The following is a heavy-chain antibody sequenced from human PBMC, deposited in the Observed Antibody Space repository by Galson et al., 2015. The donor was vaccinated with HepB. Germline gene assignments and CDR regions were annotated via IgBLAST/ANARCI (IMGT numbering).Heavy chain of an antibody. CDR1: GYTFTSYA. CDR2: INAGNGNT. Sequence: SVKVSCKASGYTFTSYAMHWVRQAPGQRLEWMGWINAGNGNTKYSQKFQGRVTITRDTSASTAYMELSSLRSEDTAVYYCAVAAAGNHYYYYGMDVWGQGTTVTVSS. D-gene: IGHD6-13*01. V-gene: IGHV1-3*01. CDR3: AVAAAGNHYYYYGMDV. J-gene: IGHJ6*02.